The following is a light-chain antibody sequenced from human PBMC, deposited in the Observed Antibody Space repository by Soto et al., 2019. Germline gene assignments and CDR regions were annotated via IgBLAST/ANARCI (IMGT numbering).Light chain of an antibody. J-gene: IGLJ3*02. CDR3: AAWDNSLSGRL. CDR2: GND. CDR1: SSNLGAGYD. V-gene: IGLV1-47*01. Sequence: QSVLTQPPSVSGAPGQRVTISCTGNSSNLGAGYDVHWYQQLPGSAPKLLIYGNDQRPSGVPDRFSGSKSGTSASLAISGVRSEDEADYYCAAWDNSLSGRLFGGGTQLTVL.